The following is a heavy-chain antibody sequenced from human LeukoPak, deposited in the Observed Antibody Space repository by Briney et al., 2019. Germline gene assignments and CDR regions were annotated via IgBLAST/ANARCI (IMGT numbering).Heavy chain of an antibody. V-gene: IGHV4-4*07. CDR1: GGFTNSYY. CDR3: ARGVAPAAIGWFDP. J-gene: IGHJ5*02. CDR2: IYTSGTT. Sequence: SETLSLTCTVSGGFTNSYYWSWIRQPAGKGLEWIGRIYTSGTTNYNPSLKSRVTMSLDTSRNQFSLKLSSVTAADTAVYYCARGVAPAAIGWFDPWGQGTLVTVSS. D-gene: IGHD2-2*01.